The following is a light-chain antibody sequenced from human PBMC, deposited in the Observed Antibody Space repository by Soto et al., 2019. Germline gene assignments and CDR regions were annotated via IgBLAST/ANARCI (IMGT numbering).Light chain of an antibody. CDR2: GAS. J-gene: IGKJ4*01. CDR3: QQYNNWPLT. V-gene: IGKV3D-15*01. Sequence: EKVMTQSPATLSVSPGERATLSCRASQSVSSNLAWYQQKPGQAHRLLIYGASTRATGITDRFSGSGSGTELILSISSLQSEDFAVYYCQQYNNWPLTFGGGTKVEIK. CDR1: QSVSSN.